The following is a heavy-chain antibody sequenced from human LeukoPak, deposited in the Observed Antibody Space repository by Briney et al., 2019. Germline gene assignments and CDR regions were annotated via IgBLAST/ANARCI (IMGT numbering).Heavy chain of an antibody. D-gene: IGHD3-22*01. CDR2: ISGSGGST. CDR3: AKEGQYYYDSSGYYLTYFDY. J-gene: IGHJ4*02. Sequence: GGSLRLSCAASGFTFSSYAMSWVRQAPGKGLEWVSAISGSGGSTYYADSVKGRFTISRDNSKNTLYLQMNSRRAEDTAVYYCAKEGQYYYDSSGYYLTYFDYWGQGTLVTVSS. V-gene: IGHV3-23*01. CDR1: GFTFSSYA.